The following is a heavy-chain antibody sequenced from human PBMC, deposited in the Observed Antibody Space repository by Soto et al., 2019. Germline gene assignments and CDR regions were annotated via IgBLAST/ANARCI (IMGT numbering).Heavy chain of an antibody. Sequence: SETLSLTCTVCGGSISGYYWSWIRQPPGKGLEWIGYIYYRGSTHYNPSLKSRVTISVDTSKNQFSLNLSSVTAADTAVYFCARLTPQWPYLDYWGQGTLVTVSS. D-gene: IGHD6-19*01. J-gene: IGHJ4*02. CDR2: IYYRGST. V-gene: IGHV4-59*08. CDR1: GGSISGYY. CDR3: ARLTPQWPYLDY.